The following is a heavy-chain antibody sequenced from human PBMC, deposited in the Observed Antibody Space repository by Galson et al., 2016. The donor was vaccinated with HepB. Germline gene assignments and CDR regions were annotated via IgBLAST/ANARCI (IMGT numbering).Heavy chain of an antibody. D-gene: IGHD3-16*02. CDR3: ARDVHYRFDS. Sequence: SVKVSCKDSGYTFTTSGISWVRQAPGQGLEWMGWISTYSGNTKYAQKFQGGLTLTTDSSTTTAYMELRSLRFDDTALYYCARDVHYRFDSWGQGTLVTVSS. CDR2: ISTYSGNT. V-gene: IGHV1-18*01. J-gene: IGHJ4*02. CDR1: GYTFTTSG.